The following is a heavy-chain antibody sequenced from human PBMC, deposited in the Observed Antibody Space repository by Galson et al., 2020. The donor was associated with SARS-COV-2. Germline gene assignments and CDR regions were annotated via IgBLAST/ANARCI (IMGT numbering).Heavy chain of an antibody. V-gene: IGHV3-15*01. CDR2: IKSKTDGGTT. Sequence: GGSLRLSCAASGFTFSNAWMSWVRQAPGKGLEWVGRIKSKTDGGTTDYAAPVKGRFTISRDDSKNTLYLQMNSLKTEDTAVYYCTTVNRRYCSGGSCYWRGMDVWGQGTTVTVSS. CDR1: GFTFSNAW. D-gene: IGHD2-15*01. J-gene: IGHJ6*02. CDR3: TTVNRRYCSGGSCYWRGMDV.